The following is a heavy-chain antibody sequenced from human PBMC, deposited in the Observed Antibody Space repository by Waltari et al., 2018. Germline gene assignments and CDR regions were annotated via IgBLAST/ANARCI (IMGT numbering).Heavy chain of an antibody. Sequence: EVPLVESGGGLVQPGGSLRLSCAASGFPFSRYWMSWVRQAPGKGLEWVANIRPDGNEKYYVDSVKGRLTISRDNAKNSLYLQMNSLRVEDTAVYFCARDPSYGAIDYWGQGTLVTVSS. J-gene: IGHJ4*02. CDR2: IRPDGNEK. CDR3: ARDPSYGAIDY. CDR1: GFPFSRYW. D-gene: IGHD4-17*01. V-gene: IGHV3-7*01.